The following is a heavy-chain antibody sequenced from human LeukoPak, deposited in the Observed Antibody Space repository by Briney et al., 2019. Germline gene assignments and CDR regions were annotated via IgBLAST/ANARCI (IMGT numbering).Heavy chain of an antibody. Sequence: WVRQPPGKGLDWIGSFYYSGTTYYNPSLKSRLTISVDTSKNQFSLKLNSVTAADTAIYYCARLDIGYFYGSGSYDPTWFDPWGQGTLVTVSS. CDR3: ARLDIGYFYGSGSYDPTWFDP. J-gene: IGHJ5*02. D-gene: IGHD3-10*01. V-gene: IGHV4-39*01. CDR2: FYYSGTT.